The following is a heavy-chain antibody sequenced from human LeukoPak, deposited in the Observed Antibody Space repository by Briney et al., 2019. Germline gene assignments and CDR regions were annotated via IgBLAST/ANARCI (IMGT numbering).Heavy chain of an antibody. CDR3: AKAGSGWYGGLF. D-gene: IGHD6-19*01. CDR2: ISGGGGTT. J-gene: IGHJ4*02. V-gene: IGHV3-23*01. CDR1: GFTFSTYA. Sequence: GGSLRLSCAASGFTFSTYAMNWVRQAPGKGLEWVSGISGGGGTTYYADSVKGRFTISRDNSKNTVYLQMNSLRAEDTAVYYCAKAGSGWYGGLFWGQETLVTVPS.